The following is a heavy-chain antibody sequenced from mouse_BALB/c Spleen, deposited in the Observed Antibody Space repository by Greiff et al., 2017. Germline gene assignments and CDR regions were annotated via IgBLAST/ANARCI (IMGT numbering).Heavy chain of an antibody. Sequence: QVQLQQSGAELVKPGASVKLSCKASGYTFTSYYMYWVKQRPGQGLEWIGEINPSNGGTNFNEKFKSKATLTVDKSSSTAYMQLSSLTSEDSAVYYCTKSYGNYEGSFLYYAMDYWGQGTSVTVSS. D-gene: IGHD2-1*01. CDR2: INPSNGGT. J-gene: IGHJ4*01. CDR3: TKSYGNYEGSFLYYAMDY. V-gene: IGHV1S16*01. CDR1: GYTFTSYY.